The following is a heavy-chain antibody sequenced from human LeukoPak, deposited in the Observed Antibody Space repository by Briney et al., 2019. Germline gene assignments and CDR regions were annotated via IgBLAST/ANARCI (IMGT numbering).Heavy chain of an antibody. Sequence: ASVEVSCKASGYTFTSYGISWVRQAPGQGLEWMGWISAYNGNTNYAQKLQGRVTMTTDTSTSTAYMELRSLRSDDTAVYYCARDQYYYDSSGSGYWGQGTLVTVSS. CDR3: ARDQYYYDSSGSGY. J-gene: IGHJ4*02. CDR2: ISAYNGNT. V-gene: IGHV1-18*01. D-gene: IGHD3-22*01. CDR1: GYTFTSYG.